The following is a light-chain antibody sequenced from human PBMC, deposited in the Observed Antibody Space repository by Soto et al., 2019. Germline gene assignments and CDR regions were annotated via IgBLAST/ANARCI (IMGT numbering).Light chain of an antibody. CDR2: EVS. CDR3: SSYTSSSTPWV. Sequence: QSALTQPPSASGSPGQSVTISCTGTSTDVGGYNYVSWYQHHPGKAPKLMIYEVSNRPSGVSNRFSGSKSGSTASLTISGLQAEDEADYYCSSYTSSSTPWVFGGGTKLTVL. CDR1: STDVGGYNY. V-gene: IGLV2-14*01. J-gene: IGLJ3*02.